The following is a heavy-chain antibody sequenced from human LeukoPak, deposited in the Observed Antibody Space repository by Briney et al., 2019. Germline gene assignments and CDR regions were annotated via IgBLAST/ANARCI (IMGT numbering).Heavy chain of an antibody. CDR2: INSDGSST. CDR3: ARDNIAVAGSLDY. CDR1: GFTFSSYA. J-gene: IGHJ4*02. D-gene: IGHD6-19*01. Sequence: GGSLRLSCAASGFTFSSYAMSWVRQAPGKGLVWVSRINSDGSSTSYADSVRGRFTISRDNAKNTLYLQMNSLRAEDTAVYYCARDNIAVAGSLDYWGQGTLVTVSS. V-gene: IGHV3-74*01.